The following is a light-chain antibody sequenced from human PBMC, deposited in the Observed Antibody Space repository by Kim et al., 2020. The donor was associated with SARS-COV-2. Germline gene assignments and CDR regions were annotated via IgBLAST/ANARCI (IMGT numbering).Light chain of an antibody. J-gene: IGLJ3*02. CDR1: SSDIGTHNL. CDR3: CSYAGSNTWV. V-gene: IGLV2-23*02. Sequence: QSALTQPASVSGSPGQSITISCTGSSSDIGTHNLVSWYQHHPGKAPKLMIYEVTKRPSGISNRFSGSSSGNTASLTISGLQAEDEADYYCCSYAGSNTWVFGGGTQLTV. CDR2: EVT.